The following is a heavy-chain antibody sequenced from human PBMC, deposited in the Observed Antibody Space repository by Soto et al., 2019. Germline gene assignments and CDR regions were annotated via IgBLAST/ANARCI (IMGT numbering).Heavy chain of an antibody. CDR3: AKVQWQWLDLDAFDI. V-gene: IGHV3-23*01. D-gene: IGHD6-19*01. CDR2: ISGSGGST. Sequence: EVQLLESGRGLVQPGGSLRLSCAASGFTFSSYAMSWVRQAPGKGLEWVSAISGSGGSTYYADSVKGRFTISRDNSKNTLYLQMNSLRADDTAVYYCAKVQWQWLDLDAFDIWGQGTMVTVSS. J-gene: IGHJ3*02. CDR1: GFTFSSYA.